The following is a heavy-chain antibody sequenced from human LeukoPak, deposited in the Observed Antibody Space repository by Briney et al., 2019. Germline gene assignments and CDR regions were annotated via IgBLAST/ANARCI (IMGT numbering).Heavy chain of an antibody. CDR2: FDPEDGET. Sequence: ASVKVSCKVCGYTLTELSMHWVRQAPGKGLEWMGGFDPEDGETIYAQKFQGGVTMTEDTSTDTAYMELSSLRSEDTAVYYCARVGSGYDYYFDYWGQGTLVTAPS. J-gene: IGHJ4*02. CDR1: GYTLTELS. V-gene: IGHV1-24*01. D-gene: IGHD5-12*01. CDR3: ARVGSGYDYYFDY.